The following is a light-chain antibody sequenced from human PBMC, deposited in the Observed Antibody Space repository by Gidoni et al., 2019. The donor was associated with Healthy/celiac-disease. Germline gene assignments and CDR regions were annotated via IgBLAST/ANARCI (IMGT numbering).Light chain of an antibody. Sequence: QSVLTQPPSASGTPGQRVTISCSGSGSNIGSNTVNWYQQLPGTAPKLLIYSNNQRPSGVPDRFSGSKSGTSASLALSGLQSEDEADYYCAAWDDSLNAWVFGGGTKLTVL. CDR2: SNN. J-gene: IGLJ3*02. CDR1: GSNIGSNT. V-gene: IGLV1-44*01. CDR3: AAWDDSLNAWV.